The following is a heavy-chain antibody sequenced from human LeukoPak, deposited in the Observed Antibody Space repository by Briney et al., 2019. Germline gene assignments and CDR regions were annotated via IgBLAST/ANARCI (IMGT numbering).Heavy chain of an antibody. D-gene: IGHD3-10*01. CDR1: GFNFSSYG. Sequence: PGGSLRLSCAASGFNFSSYGMHWVRQAPGKVLEWVAVIWYDGSNKYYADSVKGRFTISRDNSENTLYLQMNSLRAEDTAVYYCAKVGTPATAYPGGEDFDYWGQGTLVTVSS. CDR2: IWYDGSNK. J-gene: IGHJ4*02. V-gene: IGHV3-33*06. CDR3: AKVGTPATAYPGGEDFDY.